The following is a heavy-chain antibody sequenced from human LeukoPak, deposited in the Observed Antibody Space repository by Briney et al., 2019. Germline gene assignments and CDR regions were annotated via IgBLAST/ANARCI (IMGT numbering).Heavy chain of an antibody. Sequence: GGSRRLSCAASGFTFSSYAMSWVRQAPGKGLGWVSAISGRGGSTYYADSVKGRFTISRDNSKTPLYLQMNSLRAEDTAVYSCAKAAYDFWSGYLDWGQGTLVTVSS. CDR2: ISGRGGST. J-gene: IGHJ4*02. D-gene: IGHD3-3*01. V-gene: IGHV3-23*01. CDR1: GFTFSSYA. CDR3: AKAAYDFWSGYLD.